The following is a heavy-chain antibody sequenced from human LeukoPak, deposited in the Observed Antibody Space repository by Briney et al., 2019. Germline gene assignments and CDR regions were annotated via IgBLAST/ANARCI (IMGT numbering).Heavy chain of an antibody. J-gene: IGHJ4*02. CDR1: GFTFRNYV. CDR2: ISYDGSNK. Sequence: PGGSLRLSCAASGFTFRNYVIHWVRQAPGKGLEWVAVISYDGSNKFYADSVKGRLTISRDNSKNTLYLQMNSLRAEDTAVYYCARDAGFYHSSGYYLYWGQGTLVTVSS. CDR3: ARDAGFYHSSGYYLY. V-gene: IGHV3-30-3*01. D-gene: IGHD3-22*01.